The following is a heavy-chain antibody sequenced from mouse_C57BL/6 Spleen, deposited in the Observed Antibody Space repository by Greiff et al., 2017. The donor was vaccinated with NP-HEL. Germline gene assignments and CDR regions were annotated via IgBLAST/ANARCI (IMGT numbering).Heavy chain of an antibody. CDR2: IDPETGGT. V-gene: IGHV1-15*01. J-gene: IGHJ2*01. Sequence: VQLQQSGAELVRPGASVTLSCKASGYTFTDYEMHWVKQTPVHGLEWIGAIDPETGGTAYNQKFKGKAILTADKSSSTAYMELRSLTSEDSAVYYCTRYRRDYGSSYCDYWGQGTTLTVSS. CDR3: TRYRRDYGSSYCDY. CDR1: GYTFTDYE. D-gene: IGHD1-1*01.